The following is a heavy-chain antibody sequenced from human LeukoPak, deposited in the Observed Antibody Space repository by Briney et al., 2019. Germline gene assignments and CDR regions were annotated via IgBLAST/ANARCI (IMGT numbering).Heavy chain of an antibody. D-gene: IGHD2-2*01. CDR2: MNPNSGNT. CDR3: ARDQPLTDAFDI. J-gene: IGHJ3*02. CDR1: GYTFTSYD. V-gene: IGHV1-8*01. Sequence: ASVKVSCTASGYTFTSYDINWVRQATGQGLEWMGWMNPNSGNTGYAQKFQGRVTMTRNTSISTAYMELSSLRSEDTAVYYCARDQPLTDAFDIWGPGTMVTVSS.